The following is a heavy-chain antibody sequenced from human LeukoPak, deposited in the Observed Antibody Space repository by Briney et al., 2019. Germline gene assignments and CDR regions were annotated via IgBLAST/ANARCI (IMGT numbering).Heavy chain of an antibody. Sequence: GGTLRLSCAVSGFTFSSYGMHWVRQAPGKGLEWVAVIWYDGSNKYYADSVKGRFTISRDNSKNTLYLQMNSLRAEDTAVYYCARDLGRFLEWLQVWGQGTTVTVSS. CDR3: ARDLGRFLEWLQV. J-gene: IGHJ6*02. CDR1: GFTFSSYG. V-gene: IGHV3-33*01. D-gene: IGHD3-3*01. CDR2: IWYDGSNK.